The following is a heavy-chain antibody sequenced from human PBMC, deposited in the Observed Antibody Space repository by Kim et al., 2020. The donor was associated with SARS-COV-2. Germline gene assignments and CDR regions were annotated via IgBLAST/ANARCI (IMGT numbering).Heavy chain of an antibody. Sequence: WETLSLTCTVSGGSISSYYWSWIRQPPGKGLEYIGYIYYSGSTNYNPSLKSRVTISVDTSKNQFSLKLSSVTTADTAVYYCASMAGTWYFQHWGQGTLVTVSS. V-gene: IGHV4-59*13. CDR1: GGSISSYY. CDR2: IYYSGST. D-gene: IGHD6-19*01. J-gene: IGHJ1*01. CDR3: ASMAGTWYFQH.